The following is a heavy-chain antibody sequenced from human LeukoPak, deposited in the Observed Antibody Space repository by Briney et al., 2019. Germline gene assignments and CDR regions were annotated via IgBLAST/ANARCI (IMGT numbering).Heavy chain of an antibody. V-gene: IGHV4-4*07. CDR3: ARTSRWLQFPWIDY. CDR2: IYTSGST. D-gene: IGHD5-24*01. Sequence: SETLSLTCTVSGGSISSYYWSWIRQPAGKGLEWIGRIYTSGSTNYNPSLKSRVTMSVDTSKNQFSLKLSSVTAADTAVYYCARTSRWLQFPWIDYWGQGTLVTVSS. CDR1: GGSISSYY. J-gene: IGHJ4*02.